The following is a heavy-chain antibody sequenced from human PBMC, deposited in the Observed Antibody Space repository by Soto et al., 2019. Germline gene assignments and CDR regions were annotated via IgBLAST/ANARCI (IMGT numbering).Heavy chain of an antibody. J-gene: IGHJ4*02. CDR2: VYYSDRY. CDR3: ARSVPDGCSGGACYQDC. V-gene: IGHV4-61*08. CDR1: GDSIGSCGYY. D-gene: IGHD2-15*01. Sequence: SETLSLTCTVSGDSIGSCGYYWSWLRPHPGQGLEGIVYVYYSDRYYYNPSLKSRVTISEDTSKIQFSLKLSSVTAAGTAVYCCARSVPDGCSGGACYQDCWGQGTLVTVS.